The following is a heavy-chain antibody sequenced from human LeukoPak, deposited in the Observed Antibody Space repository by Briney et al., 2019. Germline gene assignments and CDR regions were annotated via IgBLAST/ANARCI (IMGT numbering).Heavy chain of an antibody. CDR3: ARGPHSGNYYT. CDR2: IVVGSGNT. D-gene: IGHD1-26*01. V-gene: IGHV1-58*01. Sequence: GASVKVSCKASGFTFTSSAVQWVRQARGQRLEWIGWIVVGSGNTNYAQKFQERVTITRDMSTSTAYMELSSLTSEDTAVYYCARGPHSGNYYTWGQGTLVTVSS. CDR1: GFTFTSSA. J-gene: IGHJ5*02.